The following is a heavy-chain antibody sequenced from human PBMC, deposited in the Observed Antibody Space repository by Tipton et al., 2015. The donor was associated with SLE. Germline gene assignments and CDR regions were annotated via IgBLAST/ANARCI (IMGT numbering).Heavy chain of an antibody. CDR3: ARVGIAGRGWFDP. V-gene: IGHV4-34*01. D-gene: IGHD6-13*01. CDR2: INHSGST. CDR1: GGSFSGYY. J-gene: IGHJ5*02. Sequence: TLSLTCAVYGGSFSGYYWNWIRQPPGKGLEWIGEINHSGSTNYNPSLKSRVTILVDESKNQFSLNLSSVTAADTAVYYCARVGIAGRGWFDPWGQGTLVTVPS.